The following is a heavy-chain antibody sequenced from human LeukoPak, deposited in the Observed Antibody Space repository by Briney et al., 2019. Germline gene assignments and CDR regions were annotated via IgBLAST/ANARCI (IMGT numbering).Heavy chain of an antibody. CDR2: IYTSGST. CDR3: ARAGNEPQYAFDI. CDR1: GGSFSGYY. V-gene: IGHV4-59*10. J-gene: IGHJ3*02. Sequence: PSETLSLTCAVYGGSFSGYYWSWIRQPAGKGLEWIGRIYTSGSTNYNPSLKSRVTMSVDTSKNQFSLKLSSVTAADTAVYYCARAGNEPQYAFDIWGQGTMVTVSS.